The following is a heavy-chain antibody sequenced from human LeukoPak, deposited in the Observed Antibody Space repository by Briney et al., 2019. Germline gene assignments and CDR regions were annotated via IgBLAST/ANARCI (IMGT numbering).Heavy chain of an antibody. CDR1: GYTFTGYY. CDR2: INPNSGGT. V-gene: IGHV1-2*02. Sequence: ASVKVSCKASGYTFTGYYMHWLRQAPGQGLEWMGWINPNSGGTKYAQKFQGRITMTRDTSISTAYMELSRLRSDDTAVYYCAKEQMATAFDPWGQGTLVTVSS. J-gene: IGHJ5*02. D-gene: IGHD5-24*01. CDR3: AKEQMATAFDP.